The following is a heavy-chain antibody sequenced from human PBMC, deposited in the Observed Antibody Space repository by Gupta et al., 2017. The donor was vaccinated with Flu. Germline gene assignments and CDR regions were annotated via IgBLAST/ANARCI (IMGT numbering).Heavy chain of an antibody. V-gene: IGHV4-34*01. Sequence: YWSWIRQPPGKGLEWIGEINHSGSTNYNPSLKSRVTISVDTSKNQFSRKLSSVTAADTAVYDCARLSYYYDSSGYYWTIDYWGQGTLVTVSS. CDR2: INHSGST. J-gene: IGHJ4*02. CDR3: ARLSYYYDSSGYYWTIDY. CDR1: Y. D-gene: IGHD3-22*01.